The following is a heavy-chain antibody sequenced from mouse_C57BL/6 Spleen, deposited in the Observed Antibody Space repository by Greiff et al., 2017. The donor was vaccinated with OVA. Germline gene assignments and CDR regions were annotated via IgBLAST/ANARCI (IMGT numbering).Heavy chain of an antibody. V-gene: IGHV7-3*01. J-gene: IGHJ3*01. CDR3: ARLALVGAWFAY. CDR2: IRNKANGYTT. CDR1: GFTFTDYY. D-gene: IGHD1-1*02. Sequence: DVKLVESGGGLVQPGGSLSLSCAASGFTFTDYYMSWVRQPPGKALEWLGFIRNKANGYTTEYSASVKGRFTISRDNSQSILYLQMNALRAEDSATYYCARLALVGAWFAYWGQGTLVTVSA.